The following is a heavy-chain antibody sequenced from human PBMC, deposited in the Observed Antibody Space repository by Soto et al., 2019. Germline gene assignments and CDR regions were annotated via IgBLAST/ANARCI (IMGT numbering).Heavy chain of an antibody. J-gene: IGHJ4*02. D-gene: IGHD4-17*01. CDR2: MSGSGGST. CDR3: AKYRHHYRDHVRPFNY. CDR1: GFTFRNYA. V-gene: IGHV3-23*01. Sequence: EVQLLESGGGLVQPGGSLRLSCAASGFTFRNYAMSWVRQAPGKGLEWVSGMSGSGGSTYYADSVKGRFTISRDNSKNRLYLLMKSLRVEATALYYWAKYRHHYRDHVRPFNYWGEGTLVSVSP.